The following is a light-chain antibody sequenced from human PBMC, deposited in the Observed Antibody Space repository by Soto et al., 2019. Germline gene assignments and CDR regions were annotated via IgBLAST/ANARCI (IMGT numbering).Light chain of an antibody. CDR1: SSDVGAYIF. J-gene: IGLJ1*01. CDR2: DIT. Sequence: QSALTQPASVSGSPGQSITISCTGTSSDVGAYIFVSWYQQYPGKAPKLMIYDITNRPSGVSNRFSGSKAGNTASLTISGHQAEDEADYYCFSFTTSKSYVFGTGTKVTVL. V-gene: IGLV2-14*01. CDR3: FSFTTSKSYV.